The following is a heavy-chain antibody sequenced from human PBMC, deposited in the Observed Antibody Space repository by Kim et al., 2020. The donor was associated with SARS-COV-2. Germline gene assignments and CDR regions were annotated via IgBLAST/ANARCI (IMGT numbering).Heavy chain of an antibody. D-gene: IGHD6-13*01. CDR3: ARDTPTFSSSWYYNWFDP. V-gene: IGHV3-21*01. CDR2: ISSSSSYI. CDR1: GFTFSSYS. J-gene: IGHJ5*02. Sequence: GGSLRFSCAASGFTFSSYSMNWVRQAPGKGLEWVSSISSSSSYIYYADSVKGRFTISRDNAKNSLYLQMNSLRAEDTAVYYCARDTPTFSSSWYYNWFDPCGQGSLLTVSS.